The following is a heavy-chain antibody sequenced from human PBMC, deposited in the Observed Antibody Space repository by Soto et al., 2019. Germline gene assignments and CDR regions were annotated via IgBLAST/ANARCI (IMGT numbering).Heavy chain of an antibody. CDR2: ISAYNGNT. Sequence: ASVKVSCKASGYTFTSYGISWVRQAPGRGLEWMGWISAYNGNTNYAQKLQGRVTMTTDTSTSTAYMELRSLRSDDTAVYYCARDRPTYYYDSSGYHPDAFDIWGQGTMVTVSS. CDR3: ARDRPTYYYDSSGYHPDAFDI. CDR1: GYTFTSYG. J-gene: IGHJ3*02. V-gene: IGHV1-18*01. D-gene: IGHD3-22*01.